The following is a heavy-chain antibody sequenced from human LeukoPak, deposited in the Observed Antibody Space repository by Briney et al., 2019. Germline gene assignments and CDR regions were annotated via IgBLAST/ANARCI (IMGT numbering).Heavy chain of an antibody. J-gene: IGHJ4*02. Sequence: SETLSLTCTVSGGSISDSTYYWGWIRQPPGKGLEWIGSIYYTGNTYYNPSLKSRVTISVDRSKNQFSLKVRSVTAADTAVYYCARVRLRYSTLDVDYWGQGTLVTVSS. CDR1: GGSISDSTYY. V-gene: IGHV4-39*01. CDR3: ARVRLRYSTLDVDY. D-gene: IGHD6-13*01. CDR2: IYYTGNT.